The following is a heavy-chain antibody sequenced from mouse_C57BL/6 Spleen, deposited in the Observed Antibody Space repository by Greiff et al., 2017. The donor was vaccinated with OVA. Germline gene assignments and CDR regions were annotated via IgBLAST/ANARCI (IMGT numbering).Heavy chain of an antibody. CDR3: ARYGWLDYAMDY. J-gene: IGHJ4*01. CDR1: GYTFTDYY. Sequence: VQLQQSGPELVKPGASVKISCKASGYTFTDYYMNWVKQSHGKSLEWIGDINPNNGGTSYNQKFKGKATLTVDKSSSTAYMELRSLTSEDSAVYYCARYGWLDYAMDYWGQGTSVTVSS. D-gene: IGHD2-3*01. CDR2: INPNNGGT. V-gene: IGHV1-26*01.